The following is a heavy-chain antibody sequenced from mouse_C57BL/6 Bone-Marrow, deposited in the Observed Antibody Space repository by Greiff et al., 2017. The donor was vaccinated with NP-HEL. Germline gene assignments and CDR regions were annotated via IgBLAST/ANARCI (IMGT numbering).Heavy chain of an antibody. CDR1: GFNIKDDY. V-gene: IGHV14-4*01. Sequence: EVQLQPSGAELVRPGASVKLSCTASGFNIKDDYMHWVKQRPEQGLEWIGWIDPENGDTEYASKFQGKATITADTSSNTAYLQLSSLTAEDTAVYYCTTSLLANWDPDYWGQGTTLTVSS. CDR2: IDPENGDT. CDR3: TTSLLANWDPDY. J-gene: IGHJ2*01. D-gene: IGHD4-1*01.